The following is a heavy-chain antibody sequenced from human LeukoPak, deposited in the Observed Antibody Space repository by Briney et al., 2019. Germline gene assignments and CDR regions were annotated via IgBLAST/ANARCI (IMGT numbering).Heavy chain of an antibody. V-gene: IGHV1-18*04. Sequence: ASVKVSCKASGYTFTGYYMHWVRQAPGQGLEWMGWISAYNGNTNYAQKLQGRVTMTTDTSTSTAYMELRSLRSDDTAVYYCAREDCSGGSCYIPFDYWGQGTLVTVSS. D-gene: IGHD2-15*01. CDR3: AREDCSGGSCYIPFDY. CDR1: GYTFTGYY. J-gene: IGHJ4*02. CDR2: ISAYNGNT.